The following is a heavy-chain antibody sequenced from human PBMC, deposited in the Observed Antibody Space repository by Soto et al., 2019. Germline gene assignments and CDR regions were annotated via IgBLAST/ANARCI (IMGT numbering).Heavy chain of an antibody. D-gene: IGHD3-10*01. J-gene: IGHJ4*02. V-gene: IGHV4-59*01. CDR2: IHFSGTT. CDR1: GGSIRSYY. Sequence: SETLSLTCSVSGGSIRSYYWTWIRQPPGQALEWIGNIHFSGTTYYNPSLESRVTISVDTSKNQFSLRVTSVSAADTAVYYCASSGTYPVFIDLWCQGTLLTV. CDR3: ASSGTYPVFIDL.